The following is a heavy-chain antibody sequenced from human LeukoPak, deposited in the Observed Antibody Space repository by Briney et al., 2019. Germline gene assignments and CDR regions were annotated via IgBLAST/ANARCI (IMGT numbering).Heavy chain of an antibody. J-gene: IGHJ4*02. Sequence: ASVKVSCKASGYTFTSYYMHWVRQAPGQGLEWMGIINPSGGSTSYAQKFQGRVTMTRDTSTSTVYMELSSLRSEDTAVYYCARDQKGGSYYNYFDYWGQGTLVTASS. CDR3: ARDQKGGSYYNYFDY. D-gene: IGHD1-26*01. CDR1: GYTFTSYY. CDR2: INPSGGST. V-gene: IGHV1-46*01.